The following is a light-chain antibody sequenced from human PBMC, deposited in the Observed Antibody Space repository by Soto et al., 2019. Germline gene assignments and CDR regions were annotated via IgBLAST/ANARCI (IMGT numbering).Light chain of an antibody. Sequence: DIQMTQSPSSLSASVGDRVTITCRASQSISNYLNWFQHKPGKAPNLLIYAASTLHSGVPSRFSGSESGTHFTHSISNLQPEDFATYFWQQTYSSPETFAQGTKVEI. CDR3: QQTYSSPET. CDR1: QSISNY. CDR2: AAS. V-gene: IGKV1-39*01. J-gene: IGKJ1*01.